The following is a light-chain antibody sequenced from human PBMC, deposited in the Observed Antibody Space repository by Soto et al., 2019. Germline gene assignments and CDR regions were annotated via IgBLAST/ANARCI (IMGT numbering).Light chain of an antibody. J-gene: IGKJ2*02. V-gene: IGKV1-39*01. CDR3: QQSYSTPRT. CDR2: AAS. Sequence: DIQMTQSPSSLSASVGDRVTITCRASQSISTYLNWYQQKVGKAPKLLIYAASSLQRGVPSRFSCSASGTDFTLTISSLQPEDFATYYCQQSYSTPRTFGQGTKLEIK. CDR1: QSISTY.